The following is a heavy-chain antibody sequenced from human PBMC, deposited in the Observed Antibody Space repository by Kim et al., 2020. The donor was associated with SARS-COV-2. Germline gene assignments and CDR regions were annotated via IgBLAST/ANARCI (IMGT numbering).Heavy chain of an antibody. CDR2: ISGDGGST. J-gene: IGHJ2*01. CDR1: GFTFDDYA. CDR3: AKDSQGGNHRNWYFDL. V-gene: IGHV3-43*02. D-gene: IGHD2-15*01. Sequence: GGSLRLSCAASGFTFDDYAMHWVRQAPGKGLEWVSLISGDGGSTYYADSVKGRFTISRDNSKNSLYLQMNSLRTEDTALYYCAKDSQGGNHRNWYFDLWGRGTLVTVSS.